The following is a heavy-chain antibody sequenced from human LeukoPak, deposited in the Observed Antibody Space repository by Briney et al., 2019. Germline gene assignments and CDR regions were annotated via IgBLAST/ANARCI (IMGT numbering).Heavy chain of an antibody. CDR2: ISAYNGNT. J-gene: IGHJ4*02. V-gene: IGHV1-18*01. D-gene: IGHD3-10*01. CDR3: ASELYGSGSHS. CDR1: GYTFTSYG. Sequence: ASVKVSCKASGYTFTSYGISWVRQAPGQGLEWMGWISAYNGNTNYAQKFQGRVTMTTDTYTSTAYMELRSLRSDDTAVYYCASELYGSGSHSWGQGTLVTVSS.